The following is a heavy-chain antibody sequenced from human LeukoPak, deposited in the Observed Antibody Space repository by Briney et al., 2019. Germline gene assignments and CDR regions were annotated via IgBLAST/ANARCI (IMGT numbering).Heavy chain of an antibody. CDR2: ISWNSGSI. J-gene: IGHJ4*02. CDR3: AKDSPYSSSGFDY. D-gene: IGHD6-6*01. V-gene: IGHV3-9*01. Sequence: PGGSLRLSCAASGFTFDDYAMHWVRHAPGKGLEWVSGISWNSGSIGYADSVKGRFTISRDNAKNSLYLQMNSLRAEDTALYYCAKDSPYSSSGFDYWGQGTLVTVSS. CDR1: GFTFDDYA.